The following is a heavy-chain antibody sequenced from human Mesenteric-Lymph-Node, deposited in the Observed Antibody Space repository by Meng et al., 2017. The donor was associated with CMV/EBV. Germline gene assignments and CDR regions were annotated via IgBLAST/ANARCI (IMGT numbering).Heavy chain of an antibody. CDR2: IYYSGST. D-gene: IGHD6-6*01. J-gene: IGHJ4*02. V-gene: IGHV4-39*07. Sequence: SETLSLTCTVSGDSISRNTYYWGWIRQPPGKGLEWVGTIYYSGSTYYNPSLKSRLSISVDTSKNQFSLKLTSVAAADTAVYYCARAAVSYSSFSNFDRWGQGTLVTVSS. CDR3: ARAAVSYSSFSNFDR. CDR1: GDSISRNTYY.